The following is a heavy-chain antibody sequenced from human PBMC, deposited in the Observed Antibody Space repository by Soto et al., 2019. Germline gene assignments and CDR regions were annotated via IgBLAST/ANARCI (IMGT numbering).Heavy chain of an antibody. CDR2: ISGSGGST. Sequence: GGSLRLSCAASGFTFSSYAMSWVRQAPGKGLEWVSAISGSGGSTYYADSVKGRFTISRDNSKNTLYLQMNSLRAEDTAVYYCAKDAYYYGSGSYYRSDYWGQGTLVTVSS. V-gene: IGHV3-23*01. CDR3: AKDAYYYGSGSYYRSDY. J-gene: IGHJ4*02. CDR1: GFTFSSYA. D-gene: IGHD3-10*01.